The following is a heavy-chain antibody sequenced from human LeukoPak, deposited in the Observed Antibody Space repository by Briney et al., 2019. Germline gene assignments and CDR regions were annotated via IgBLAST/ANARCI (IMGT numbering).Heavy chain of an antibody. CDR3: ARSPQNWASLDY. CDR2: IYPGDSET. V-gene: IGHV5-51*01. D-gene: IGHD7-27*01. CDR1: GYTFSSYW. J-gene: IGHJ4*02. Sequence: GESLKISCXGSGYTFSSYWIAWVRQMPGKGLEWMGIIYPGDSETRYSPSFQGHVTISADKSISTAYLQWSSLKASDTAIYFCARSPQNWASLDYWGQGTLVTVSS.